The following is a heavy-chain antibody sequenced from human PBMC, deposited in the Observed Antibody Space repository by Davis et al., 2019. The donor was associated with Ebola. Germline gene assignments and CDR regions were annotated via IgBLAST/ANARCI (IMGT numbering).Heavy chain of an antibody. CDR1: GYTFSNYG. CDR3: AASLIVVVAALDY. D-gene: IGHD2-15*01. V-gene: IGHV1-18*04. Sequence: ASVKVSCKASGYTFSNYGFAWVRQAPGQGLEWMGWISAYNGNTKYAEKLQDRVTMTTDTSTSTAYMELRSLRSDDTAAYYCAASLIVVVAALDYWGQGTLVTVSS. CDR2: ISAYNGNT. J-gene: IGHJ4*02.